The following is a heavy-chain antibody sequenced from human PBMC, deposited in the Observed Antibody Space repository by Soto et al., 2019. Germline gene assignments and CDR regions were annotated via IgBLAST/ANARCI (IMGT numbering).Heavy chain of an antibody. CDR1: GFTFSSYS. V-gene: IGHV3-48*01. J-gene: IGHJ4*02. CDR2: ISSASSTI. D-gene: IGHD3-10*01. CDR3: ARDRGTYGFDY. Sequence: GGSLRLSCAASGFTFSSYSMNWVRQAPGKGLEWISYISSASSTIYYADSVKGRFTISRDNAKDLLYLQMNSLRAEDTAVYYCARDRGTYGFDYWGQGTLVTVSS.